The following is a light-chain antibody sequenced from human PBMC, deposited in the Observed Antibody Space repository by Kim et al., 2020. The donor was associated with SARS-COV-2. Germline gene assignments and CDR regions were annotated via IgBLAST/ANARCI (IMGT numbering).Light chain of an antibody. CDR1: QTVTSSN. CDR2: GAS. V-gene: IGKV3-20*01. J-gene: IGKJ1*01. Sequence: EIVLTQSPGTLSLSPGERATLSCRASQTVTSSNLAWYQQKPGQAPRLLIFGASSRATGIPDRFSGSGSGTDFTLTISRLVPEDFALYYCQQYHSSLWTFGQGTKLEI. CDR3: QQYHSSLWT.